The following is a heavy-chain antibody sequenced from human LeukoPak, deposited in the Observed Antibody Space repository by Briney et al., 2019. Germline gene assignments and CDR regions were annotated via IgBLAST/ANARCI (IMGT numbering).Heavy chain of an antibody. Sequence: PSETLSLTCAVSGGSISSSNWWSWVRQPPGKGLEWIGEIYHSGSTNYNPSLKSRVTISVDKSKNQFSLKLSSVTAADTAVYYCASLITTTINVESNSNWFDPWGQGTLVTVSS. CDR3: ASLITTTINVESNSNWFDP. J-gene: IGHJ5*02. D-gene: IGHD4-11*01. V-gene: IGHV4-4*02. CDR2: IYHSGST. CDR1: GGSISSSNW.